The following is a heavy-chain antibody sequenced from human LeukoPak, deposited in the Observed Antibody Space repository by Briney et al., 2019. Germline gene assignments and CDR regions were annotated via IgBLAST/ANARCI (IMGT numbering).Heavy chain of an antibody. Sequence: SETLSLTCTVSGVSISSSSYYWGWIRQPPGKGLEWIGSIYYSGSTYYNPSLKSRVTISVDTSKNQFSLKLSSVTAADTAVYYCAISPFIAVAPVNWGQGTLVTVSS. J-gene: IGHJ4*02. D-gene: IGHD6-19*01. V-gene: IGHV4-39*01. CDR3: AISPFIAVAPVN. CDR2: IYYSGST. CDR1: GVSISSSSYY.